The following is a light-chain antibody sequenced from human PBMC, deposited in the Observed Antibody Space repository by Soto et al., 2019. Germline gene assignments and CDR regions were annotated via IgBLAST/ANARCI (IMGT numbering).Light chain of an antibody. V-gene: IGLV2-14*01. CDR3: SSYTSSSTLV. J-gene: IGLJ3*02. Sequence: QSALTQPASVSGSPGQSITISCTGTSSDVGGYTYVSWYQQHTGKAPKLIISEVSNRPSGVSHRFSGSKSGNTASLTISGLQAADEADYYCSSYTSSSTLVFGGGTKVTVL. CDR1: SSDVGGYTY. CDR2: EVS.